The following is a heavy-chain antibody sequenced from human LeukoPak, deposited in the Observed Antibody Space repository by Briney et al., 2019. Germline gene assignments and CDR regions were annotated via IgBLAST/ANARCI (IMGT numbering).Heavy chain of an antibody. CDR3: ARGYSVLRDY. D-gene: IGHD2-15*01. J-gene: IGHJ4*02. CDR1: GFTFDDYA. Sequence: GGSLRLSCAASGFTFDDYAMHWVRQAPGKGLEWVSRINNDGSITSYADSVKGRFTISRDNAKNTLYLQMNSLRAEDTAVYYCARGYSVLRDYWGQGTLVTVSS. CDR2: INNDGSIT. V-gene: IGHV3-74*01.